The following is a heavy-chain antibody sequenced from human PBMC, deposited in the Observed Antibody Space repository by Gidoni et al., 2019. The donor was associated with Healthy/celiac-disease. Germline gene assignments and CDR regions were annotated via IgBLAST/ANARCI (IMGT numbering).Heavy chain of an antibody. V-gene: IGHV4-38-2*02. J-gene: IGHJ4*02. Sequence: GWIRQPPGKGLEWIGSIYHSGSTYYNPSLKSRVTISVDTSKKQFSLKLSSVTAADTAVYYCARVIVVRFLESPYYFDYWGQGTLVTVSS. CDR3: ARVIVVRFLESPYYFDY. D-gene: IGHD3-3*01. CDR2: IYHSGST.